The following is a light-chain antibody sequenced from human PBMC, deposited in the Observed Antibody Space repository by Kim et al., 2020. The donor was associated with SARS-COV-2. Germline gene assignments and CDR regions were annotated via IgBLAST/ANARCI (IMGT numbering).Light chain of an antibody. V-gene: IGLV2-8*01. Sequence: GQSVTISCTGTRGAVGGYNYVSWYQQHPGKAPKLMIYEVSKRPSGVPDRFSGSKSGNTASLTVSGLQAEDEADYYCSSYAGSNNLVFGGGTQLTVL. CDR3: SSYAGSNNLV. CDR1: RGAVGGYNY. CDR2: EVS. J-gene: IGLJ2*01.